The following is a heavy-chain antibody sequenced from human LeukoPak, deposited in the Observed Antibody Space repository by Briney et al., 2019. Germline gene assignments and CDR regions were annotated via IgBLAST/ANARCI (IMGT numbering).Heavy chain of an antibody. D-gene: IGHD3-10*01. V-gene: IGHV3-30*03. CDR1: GFTFSTYG. CDR3: ARAPKAYYYGSGSYSNWFDP. CDR2: ISYDGTNK. Sequence: GGSLRLSCAASGFTFSTYGMHWVRQAPGKGLEWVAVISYDGTNKYYADSVKGRFTISRDNSKNTLYLQMNSLRAEDTAVYYCARAPKAYYYGSGSYSNWFDPWGQGTLVTVSS. J-gene: IGHJ5*02.